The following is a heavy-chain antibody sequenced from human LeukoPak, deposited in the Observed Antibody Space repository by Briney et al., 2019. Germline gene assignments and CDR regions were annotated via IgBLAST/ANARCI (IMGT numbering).Heavy chain of an antibody. CDR2: ISYDGSNK. Sequence: PGRSLRLSCAASGFTFRSYGMHWVRQAPGKGLEWVAVISYDGSNKYYADSVKGRFTIYRDNSKNTLYLKMNSLRAEDTAVYYCAKEDLITMIVVVIPFAFDIWGQGTMVTVSS. D-gene: IGHD3-22*01. CDR3: AKEDLITMIVVVIPFAFDI. V-gene: IGHV3-30*18. CDR1: GFTFRSYG. J-gene: IGHJ3*02.